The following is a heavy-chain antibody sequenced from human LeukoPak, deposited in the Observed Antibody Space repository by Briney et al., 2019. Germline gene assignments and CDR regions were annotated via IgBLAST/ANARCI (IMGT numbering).Heavy chain of an antibody. CDR2: IIPIFGTA. J-gene: IGHJ6*03. CDR1: GGTFSSYA. CDR3: ARCPTYCSSTSCPLVYYYYYYMDV. D-gene: IGHD2-2*01. Sequence: SVKVSCKASGGTFSSYAISWVRQAPGQGLEWMGGIIPIFGTANYAQKFQGRVTITTDESTSTAHMELSSLRSEDTAVYYCARCPTYCSSTSCPLVYYYYYYMDVWGKGTTVTVSS. V-gene: IGHV1-69*05.